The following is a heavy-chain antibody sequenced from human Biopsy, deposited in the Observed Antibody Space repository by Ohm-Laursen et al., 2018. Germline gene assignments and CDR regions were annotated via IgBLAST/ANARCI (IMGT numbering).Heavy chain of an antibody. V-gene: IGHV4-39*01. J-gene: IGHJ5*02. CDR3: ARHPTGFWFDP. CDR1: GGSVSSNVAY. Sequence: PPGTLSLTCTVSGGSVSSNVAYWAWIRQPPGKGLESIGSIFYSGITYYNPSLQSRATMSVDTSKNQFSLNLTSVTAADTAVYYCARHPTGFWFDPWGQGTLVIVSS. CDR2: IFYSGIT.